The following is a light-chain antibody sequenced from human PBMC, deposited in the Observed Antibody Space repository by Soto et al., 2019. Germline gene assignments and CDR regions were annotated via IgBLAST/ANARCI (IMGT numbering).Light chain of an antibody. V-gene: IGKV3-15*01. Sequence: EIVMTQSPATLSVSPGERATLSCRASQSVSSNLGWYQQKPGQAPRLLIYGASTRATGIPARFSGSGSGTEFTLTISSLQSEDFAAYYCQQYNNWPPLTFGGGTKVQIK. CDR2: GAS. CDR3: QQYNNWPPLT. J-gene: IGKJ4*01. CDR1: QSVSSN.